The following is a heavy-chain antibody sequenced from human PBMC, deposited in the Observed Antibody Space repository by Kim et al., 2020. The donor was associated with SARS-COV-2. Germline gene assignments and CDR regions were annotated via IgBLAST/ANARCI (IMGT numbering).Heavy chain of an antibody. Sequence: SETLSLTCAVSGGSISSSNLWSWLRQPPGKGLECVGEIYHSGSTNYNPSLKSRVTISVDKSKYQFSLKLSSVTAADTAVYYCARGRHYYGSGTGGVDPWGQGTLHTVSS. CDR2: IYHSGST. V-gene: IGHV4-4*02. CDR3: ARGRHYYGSGTGGVDP. J-gene: IGHJ5*02. CDR1: GGSISSSNL. D-gene: IGHD3-10*01.